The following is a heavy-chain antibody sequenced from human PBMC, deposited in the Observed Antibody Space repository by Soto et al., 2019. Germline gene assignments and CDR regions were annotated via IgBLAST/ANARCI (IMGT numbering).Heavy chain of an antibody. Sequence: KPSETLSLTCTVSGISVSTSDYYWGWVRQPPGKGLDWIGNIYYSGSTFYNPSLRSRVTLSVDTSKNRFSLRLNSVTAADTAVYFCAGFVVPASRNSDFDYWGQGTLVTVSS. J-gene: IGHJ4*02. CDR3: AGFVVPASRNSDFDY. CDR1: GISVSTSDYY. D-gene: IGHD2-15*01. CDR2: IYYSGST. V-gene: IGHV4-39*01.